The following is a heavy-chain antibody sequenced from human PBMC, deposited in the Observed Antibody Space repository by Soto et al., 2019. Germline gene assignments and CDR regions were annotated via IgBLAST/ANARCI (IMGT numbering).Heavy chain of an antibody. Sequence: PSETLSLTCTVSGGSISSGGYYWSWIRQHPGKGLEWIGEINHSGSTNYNPSLKSRVTISVDTSKNQFSLKLSSVTAADTAVYYCARTGYSSSWDHLYYFDYWGQGTLVTVSS. CDR3: ARTGYSSSWDHLYYFDY. J-gene: IGHJ4*02. D-gene: IGHD6-13*01. CDR2: INHSGST. CDR1: GGSISSGGYY. V-gene: IGHV4-39*07.